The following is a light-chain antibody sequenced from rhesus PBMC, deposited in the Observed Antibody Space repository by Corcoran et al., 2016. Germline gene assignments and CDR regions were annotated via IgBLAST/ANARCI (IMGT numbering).Light chain of an antibody. CDR1: QTSSSW. CDR3: QQYASSPYS. V-gene: IGKV1-22*01. CDR2: KAS. Sequence: DIQMTQSPSSLSASVGDTVTITCRASQTSSSWLAWYQQQPGKAPDLLSYKASNLQSGVPPRFSGSGSRTDFTLTSSSLQSEDFATDYCQQYASSPYSFGQGTKVEI. J-gene: IGKJ2*01.